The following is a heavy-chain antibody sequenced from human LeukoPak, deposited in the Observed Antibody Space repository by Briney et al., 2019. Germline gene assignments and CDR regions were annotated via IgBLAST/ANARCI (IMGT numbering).Heavy chain of an antibody. J-gene: IGHJ4*02. D-gene: IGHD5-24*01. CDR2: IKQDGSEK. CDR1: GFTFSSYW. V-gene: IGHV3-7*01. CDR3: ATDGYNRGIFDY. Sequence: PGGSLRLSCAASGFTFSSYWMSWVRQAPGKGLEWVANIKQDGSEKYYVDSVKGRSTISRDNDKNSLYLQMNSLRAEDTAVYYCATDGYNRGIFDYWGQGTLVTVSS.